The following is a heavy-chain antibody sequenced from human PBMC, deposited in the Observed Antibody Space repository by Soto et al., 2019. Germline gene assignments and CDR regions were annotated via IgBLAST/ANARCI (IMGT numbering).Heavy chain of an antibody. CDR2: IGTAGDT. CDR3: ASFSGGSCYSCAFDI. V-gene: IGHV3-13*01. Sequence: GGSLRLSCAASGFTFSSYDMHWVRQATGKGLEWVSAIGTAGDTYYPGSVKGRFTISRENAKNSLYLQMNSLRAEDTAVYYCASFSGGSCYSCAFDIWGQGTMVTVSS. CDR1: GFTFSSYD. D-gene: IGHD2-15*01. J-gene: IGHJ3*02.